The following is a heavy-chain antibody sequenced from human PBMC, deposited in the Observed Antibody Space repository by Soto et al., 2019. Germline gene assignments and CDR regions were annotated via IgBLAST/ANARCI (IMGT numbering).Heavy chain of an antibody. V-gene: IGHV3-7*05. CDR2: VKQDGSEK. Sequence: EVQLVESGGGLVQPGGSLRLSCVVSGFTFSSYWMSWVRQAPGKGLEWVANVKQDGSEKYYVDSVKGRFTISRDNAKNSLYLQRNSLRAEDTAVYYCMVHTSSVIRGQGTLVTVSS. J-gene: IGHJ4*02. D-gene: IGHD1-1*01. CDR3: MVHTSSVI. CDR1: GFTFSSYW.